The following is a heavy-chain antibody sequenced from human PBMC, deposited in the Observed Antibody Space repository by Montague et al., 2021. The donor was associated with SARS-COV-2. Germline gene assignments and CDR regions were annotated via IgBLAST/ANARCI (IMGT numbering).Heavy chain of an antibody. V-gene: IGHV4-39*01. Sequence: SETLSLTCTVSGGSISSSSYYWGWLRPPPGQGLEWIGCLYFSGRTYSTPSLQSRVTISVDTSKNQFSLKLSSVTAADTAVYCCARHARRGIVATHGGWFDLWGQGTLVTVSS. J-gene: IGHJ5*02. CDR2: LYFSGRT. CDR1: GGSISSSSYY. CDR3: ARHARRGIVATHGGWFDL. D-gene: IGHD5-12*01.